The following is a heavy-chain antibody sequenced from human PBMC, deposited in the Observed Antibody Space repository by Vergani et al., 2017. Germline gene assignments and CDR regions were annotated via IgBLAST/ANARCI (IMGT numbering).Heavy chain of an antibody. V-gene: IGHV4-61*01. D-gene: IGHD1-1*01. Sequence: QVQLQESGPGLVKPSETLSLTCTVSGGSVSSGSYYWSWIRQPPGKGLEWIGYIYYSGSTNYNPSLKSRVTISVDTSKNQFSLKLSSVTAADTAVYYCARVSLEAFDIWGQGTMVTVSS. CDR1: GGSVSSGSYY. CDR3: ARVSLEAFDI. J-gene: IGHJ3*02. CDR2: IYYSGST.